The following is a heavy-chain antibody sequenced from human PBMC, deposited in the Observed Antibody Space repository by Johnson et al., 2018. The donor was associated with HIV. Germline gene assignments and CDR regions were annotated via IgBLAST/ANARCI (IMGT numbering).Heavy chain of an antibody. J-gene: IGHJ3*02. CDR1: RFTFDDYA. CDR3: ARALRTALGSPWNGGYDAFDI. D-gene: IGHD1-1*01. Sequence: LLVESGGVVVHPVGSLRLSCETSRFTFDDYAMHWVRQAPGKGLEWVSLINWDGDSTYYADSVKGRFTISRDNSKNSLYLQMSSLRAGDTAVYYCARALRTALGSPWNGGYDAFDIWGQGTMVTVSS. CDR2: INWDGDST. V-gene: IGHV3-43D*03.